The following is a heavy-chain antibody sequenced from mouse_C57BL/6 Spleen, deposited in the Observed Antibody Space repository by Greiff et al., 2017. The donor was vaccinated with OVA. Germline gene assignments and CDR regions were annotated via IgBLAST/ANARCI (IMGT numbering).Heavy chain of an antibody. CDR1: GFSLTSYG. CDR3: ARHFRGYDGDWYFDV. V-gene: IGHV2-6-1*01. J-gene: IGHJ1*03. Sequence: VMLVESGPGLVAPSQSLSITCTVSGFSLTSYGVHWVRQPPGKGLEWLVVIWSDGSTTYNSALKSRLSISKDNSKSQVFLKMNSLQTDDTAMYYCARHFRGYDGDWYFDVWGTGTTVTVSS. CDR2: IWSDGST. D-gene: IGHD2-2*01.